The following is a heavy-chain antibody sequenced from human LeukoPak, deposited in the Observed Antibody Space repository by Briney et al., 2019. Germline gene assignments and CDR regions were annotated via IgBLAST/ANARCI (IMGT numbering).Heavy chain of an antibody. J-gene: IGHJ5*02. CDR3: ARDKVAVGGINWFDP. CDR1: GGSISSGDYY. V-gene: IGHV4-30-4*01. CDR2: MYYSGST. D-gene: IGHD6-19*01. Sequence: SQTLSLTCTVSGGSISSGDYYWSWIRQPPGKGLEWIAYMYYSGSTYYNPSLKSRVTMSVDTSKNQFSLKLSSVTAADTAVYYCARDKVAVGGINWFDPWGQGTLVTVSS.